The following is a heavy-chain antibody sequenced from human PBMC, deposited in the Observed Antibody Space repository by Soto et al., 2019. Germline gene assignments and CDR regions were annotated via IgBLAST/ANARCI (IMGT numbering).Heavy chain of an antibody. CDR2: IIPIFGTA. Sequence: ASVKVSCKASGGTFSSYAISWVRQAPGQGLEWMGGIIPIFGTANYAQKLQGRVTMTTDTSTSTAYMELRSLRSDDTAVYYCARAHKVPAASDAFDIWGQGTMVTVSS. D-gene: IGHD2-2*01. J-gene: IGHJ3*02. V-gene: IGHV1-69*05. CDR1: GGTFSSYA. CDR3: ARAHKVPAASDAFDI.